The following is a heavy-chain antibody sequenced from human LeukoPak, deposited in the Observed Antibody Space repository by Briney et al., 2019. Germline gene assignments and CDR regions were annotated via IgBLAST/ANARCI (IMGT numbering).Heavy chain of an antibody. CDR1: GFSLSDYA. Sequence: PGGSLRLSCADSGFSLSDYAMHWVRQAPGKGLEWVAVISIDGSRQHYADSVQGRFTISRDHSRNTLYLQMSSLISEDTAVYYCARGETDMASYDYWGQGTLVTVSS. J-gene: IGHJ4*02. CDR2: ISIDGSRQ. D-gene: IGHD5-18*01. CDR3: ARGETDMASYDY. V-gene: IGHV3-30*04.